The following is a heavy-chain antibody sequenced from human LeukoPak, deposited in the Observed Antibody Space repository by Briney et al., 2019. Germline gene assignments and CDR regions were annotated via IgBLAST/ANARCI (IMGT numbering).Heavy chain of an antibody. Sequence: GGSLRLSCAASGFAFSSYGMHWVRQAPGKGLEWVSAISGSGGSTYYADSVKGRFTISRDNSKSTLCLQMNSLRAEDTAVYYCAKVLWYGYYFDYWGQGTLVTVSS. CDR3: AKVLWYGYYFDY. D-gene: IGHD3-10*01. V-gene: IGHV3-23*01. J-gene: IGHJ4*02. CDR1: GFAFSSYG. CDR2: ISGSGGST.